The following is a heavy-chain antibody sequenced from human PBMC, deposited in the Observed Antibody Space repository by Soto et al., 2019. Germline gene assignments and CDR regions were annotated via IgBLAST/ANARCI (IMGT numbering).Heavy chain of an antibody. D-gene: IGHD5-18*01. J-gene: IGHJ4*02. CDR1: GFTFSSYG. CDR2: IWYDGSKK. V-gene: IGHV3-33*06. CDR3: AKDRDTAFDY. Sequence: SGGSLRLSCTASGFTFSSYGMHWVRQAPGKGLEWVAVIWYDGSKKNYADSVKGRFTISRDNSKNTLYLQMNSLRDEDTAVYYCAKDRDTAFDYWGQGTLVTVSS.